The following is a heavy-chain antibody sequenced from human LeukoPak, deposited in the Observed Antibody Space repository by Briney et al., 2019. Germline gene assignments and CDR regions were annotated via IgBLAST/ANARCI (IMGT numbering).Heavy chain of an antibody. V-gene: IGHV3-11*01. CDR1: GFTFSDYY. CDR2: ISSSGSTI. D-gene: IGHD3-10*01. J-gene: IGHJ4*02. Sequence: TAGGSLRLSCAASGFTFSDYYMSWIRQAPGKGLEWVSYISSSGSTIYYADSVKGRFTISRDNAKNSLYLQMNSLRAEDTAVYYCARDSPSYYYGSRSYYPDYWGQGTLVTVSS. CDR3: ARDSPSYYYGSRSYYPDY.